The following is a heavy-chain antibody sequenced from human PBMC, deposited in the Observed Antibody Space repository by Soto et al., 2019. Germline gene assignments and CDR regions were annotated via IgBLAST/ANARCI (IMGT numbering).Heavy chain of an antibody. CDR2: IYSGGNT. CDR3: ARDIYSTSSL. V-gene: IGHV3-53*01. CDR1: GFIFSNSY. J-gene: IGHJ4*02. Sequence: GGSLRLSCAASGFIFSNSYMSWVRQTPGKGLEWVSVIYSGGNTYYADSVKGRFTISRDNSKNTLYLQMNSLRAEDTALYYCARDIYSTSSLWGQGALVTVSS. D-gene: IGHD6-6*01.